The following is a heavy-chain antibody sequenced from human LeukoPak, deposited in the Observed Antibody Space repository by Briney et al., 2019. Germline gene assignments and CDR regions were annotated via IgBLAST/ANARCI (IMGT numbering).Heavy chain of an antibody. J-gene: IGHJ4*02. CDR1: GLMFSTSG. V-gene: IGHV3-30*02. Sequence: GGSLRLSCAASGLMFSTSGMHWVREAPGKGLEWVAFIQYDGSEIYYADSLKGRFTISRDNSKNTLYLQMNSLRAEDTAVFYCARESGAAKIGQMLNYWGQGTLVTVSS. D-gene: IGHD3-10*02. CDR2: IQYDGSEI. CDR3: ARESGAAKIGQMLNY.